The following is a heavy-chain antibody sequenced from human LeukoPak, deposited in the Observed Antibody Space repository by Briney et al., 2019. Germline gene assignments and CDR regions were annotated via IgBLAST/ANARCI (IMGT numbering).Heavy chain of an antibody. D-gene: IGHD2-21*01. CDR3: ARGSIVVVPEGHWFDP. J-gene: IGHJ5*02. V-gene: IGHV4-4*07. Sequence: SETLSLTCTVSGGSISSYYWSWIRQPAGKGLEWIGRIYTSGSTNYNPSLKSRVTMSVDTSKNQFSLKLSSVTAADTAVYYCARGSIVVVPEGHWFDPWGQGTLVTVSS. CDR1: GGSISSYY. CDR2: IYTSGST.